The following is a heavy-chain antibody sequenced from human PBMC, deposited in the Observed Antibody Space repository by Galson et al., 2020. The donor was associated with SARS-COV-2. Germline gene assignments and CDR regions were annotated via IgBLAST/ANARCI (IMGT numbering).Heavy chain of an antibody. D-gene: IGHD2-21*01. V-gene: IGHV4-38-2*02. J-gene: IGHJ3*02. CDR3: ARGDLVVVIDGACDI. CDR1: SSITSGYY. CDR2: IYHGGTP. Sequence: SSITSGYYWGWIRQPPGKGLEWIGRIYHGGTPNYNPSLNSRVTISVDTSKNQFYLNLTSVTAADTAVYYCARGDLVVVIDGACDIWGQGTTVTVSS.